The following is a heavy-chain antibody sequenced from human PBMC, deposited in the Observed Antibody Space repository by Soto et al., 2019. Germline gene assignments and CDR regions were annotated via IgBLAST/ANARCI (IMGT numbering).Heavy chain of an antibody. J-gene: IGHJ4*02. V-gene: IGHV4-38-2*01. CDR3: ASSACPDYGDYGGGFDY. CDR2: IYHSWST. D-gene: IGHD4-17*01. Sequence: SETLSLTCAVSRYSISSGYYWGWIRQPPGKGLAWTGSIYHSWSTYYNPSLKSRVTISVDTPKNQSSLKLSSVTAADTPVHYCASSACPDYGDYGGGFDYWGQGTLVTAPQ. CDR1: RYSISSGYY.